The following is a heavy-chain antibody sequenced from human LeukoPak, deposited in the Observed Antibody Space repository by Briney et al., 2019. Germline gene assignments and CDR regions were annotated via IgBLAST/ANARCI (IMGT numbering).Heavy chain of an antibody. V-gene: IGHV1-18*01. J-gene: IGHJ6*03. CDR3: ARAVGKQQLVPRDYYYYYMDV. CDR2: ISAYNGNT. D-gene: IGHD6-13*01. Sequence: ASVKVSCKASGYTFTSYGISWVRQAPGQGLEWMGWISAYNGNTNYAQKLQGRVTMTTDTSTSTAYMELRSLRSDDTAVYYCARAVGKQQLVPRDYYYYYMDVWGKGTTVTVSS. CDR1: GYTFTSYG.